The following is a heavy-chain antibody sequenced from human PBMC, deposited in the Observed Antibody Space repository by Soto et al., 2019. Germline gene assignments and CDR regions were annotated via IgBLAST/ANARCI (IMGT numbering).Heavy chain of an antibody. J-gene: IGHJ4*02. CDR2: IYYSGSS. D-gene: IGHD1-26*01. CDR3: AREGGAGDY. V-gene: IGHV4-59*01. Sequence: LSLTCGVSGGSISSYYWSWIRQPPGKGLEWIGYIYYSGSSNYNPSLKSRVTISVDTSKNQFSLKLSSVTAADTAVYYCAREGGAGDYWGQGTLVTVSS. CDR1: GGSISSYY.